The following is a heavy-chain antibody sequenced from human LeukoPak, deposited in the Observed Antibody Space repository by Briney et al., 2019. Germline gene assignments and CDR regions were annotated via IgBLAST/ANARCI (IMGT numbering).Heavy chain of an antibody. CDR1: GYSFTGYY. Sequence: ASVKVSCMASGYSFTGYYMHWVRQAPGQGLEWMGWINPNNGGTNYAQKFQGRVTMTRDTSISTAYMDLSRLKSDDTAVYYCVREGYGGGQDFDVWGQGTMVTVSS. CDR3: VREGYGGGQDFDV. V-gene: IGHV1-2*02. CDR2: INPNNGGT. D-gene: IGHD1-26*01. J-gene: IGHJ3*01.